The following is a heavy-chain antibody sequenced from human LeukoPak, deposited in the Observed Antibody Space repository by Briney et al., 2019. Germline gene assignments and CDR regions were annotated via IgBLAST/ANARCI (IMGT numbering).Heavy chain of an antibody. CDR1: GFTFSNYW. Sequence: GSLILSCAASGFTFSNYWMNWVRQAPGKGLEWVASINHNGNVNYYVDSVKGRFTISRDNAKNSLYLQMSNLRAEDTAVYFCARGGGLDVWGQGATVTVSS. V-gene: IGHV3-7*03. D-gene: IGHD3-16*01. J-gene: IGHJ6*02. CDR2: INHNGNVN. CDR3: ARGGGLDV.